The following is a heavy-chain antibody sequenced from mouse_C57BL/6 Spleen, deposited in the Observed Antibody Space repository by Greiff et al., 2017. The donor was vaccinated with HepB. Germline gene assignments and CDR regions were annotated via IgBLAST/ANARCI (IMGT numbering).Heavy chain of an antibody. Sequence: VQLKESGPVLVKPGASVKMSCKASGYTFTDYYMNWVKQSHGKSLEWIGVINPYNGGTSYNQKFKGKATLTVDKSSSTAYMELNSLTSEDSAVYYCARGGLYYGNLYYFDYWGQGTTLTVSS. CDR3: ARGGLYYGNLYYFDY. CDR2: INPYNGGT. D-gene: IGHD2-1*01. J-gene: IGHJ2*01. V-gene: IGHV1-19*01. CDR1: GYTFTDYY.